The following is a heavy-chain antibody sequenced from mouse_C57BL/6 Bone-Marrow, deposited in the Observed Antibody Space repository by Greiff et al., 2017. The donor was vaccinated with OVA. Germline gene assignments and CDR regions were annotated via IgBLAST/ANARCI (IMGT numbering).Heavy chain of an antibody. J-gene: IGHJ2*01. CDR2: IRSKSNTYAT. CDR1: GFSFTTYA. Sequence: EVQLVESGGGLVQPKGSLKLSCAASGFSFTTYAMNWVRQAPGKGLEWVARIRSKSNTYATYYADSVKDRFTISSDDSESMLYLQMNNVKAEDTAVYYCVRGQLWGFGYWGQSTTLTVAS. D-gene: IGHD6-1*01. V-gene: IGHV10-1*01. CDR3: VRGQLWGFGY.